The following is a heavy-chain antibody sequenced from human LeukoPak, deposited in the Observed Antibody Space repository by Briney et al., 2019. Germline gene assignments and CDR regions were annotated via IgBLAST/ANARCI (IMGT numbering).Heavy chain of an antibody. D-gene: IGHD2-15*01. Sequence: GGSLRLSCAASGFTFDDYGMSWVRHAPGKGLEWVSGINWNGGSTGYADSVKGRFTISRDNAKNPLYLQMNSLRAEDTALYYCARDPVLYCSGGSCYLDYWGQGTLVTVSS. CDR3: ARDPVLYCSGGSCYLDY. CDR2: INWNGGST. CDR1: GFTFDDYG. V-gene: IGHV3-20*04. J-gene: IGHJ4*02.